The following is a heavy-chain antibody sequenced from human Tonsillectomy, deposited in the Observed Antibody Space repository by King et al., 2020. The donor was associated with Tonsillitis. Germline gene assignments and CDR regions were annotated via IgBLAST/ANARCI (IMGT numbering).Heavy chain of an antibody. D-gene: IGHD5-24*01. CDR2: IKQDGSEK. V-gene: IGHV3-7*01. CDR1: GLTLSSYW. Sequence: VQLVESGGGLVQPGGSLRLSCAASGLTLSSYWMSWVRQAPGKGLEWVANIKQDGSEKYYVDSVKGRFTISRDNAKNSLYLQMNSLRAEDTALYYCARDRQMGMRDHWGQGTLVTVSS. J-gene: IGHJ4*02. CDR3: ARDRQMGMRDH.